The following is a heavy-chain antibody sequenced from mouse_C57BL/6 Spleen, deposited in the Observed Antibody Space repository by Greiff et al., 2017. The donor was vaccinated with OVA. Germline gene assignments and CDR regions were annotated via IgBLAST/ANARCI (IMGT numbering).Heavy chain of an antibody. CDR1: GYTFTSYW. V-gene: IGHV1-7*01. CDR2: INPSSGYT. Sequence: QVQLQQSGAELAKPGASVQLSCKASGYTFTSYWMHWVKQRPGQGLEWIGYINPSSGYTKYNQKFKDKATLTADKSSSTAYMQLSSLTYEDSAVYYCARNYYDYDGVYYDAMDDWGQGTSVTVSS. J-gene: IGHJ4*01. D-gene: IGHD2-4*01. CDR3: ARNYYDYDGVYYDAMDD.